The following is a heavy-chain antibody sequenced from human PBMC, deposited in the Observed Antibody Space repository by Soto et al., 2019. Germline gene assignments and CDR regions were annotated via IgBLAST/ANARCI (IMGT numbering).Heavy chain of an antibody. D-gene: IGHD3-10*01. CDR1: GGSFSGYY. CDR3: ARPDGSGSYLAGFDP. V-gene: IGHV4-34*01. Sequence: PSATLSLTCAVYGGSFSGYYWGWIRQPPGKVLEWIGIIYYSGSTYYNPSLKSRVTISVDTSKNQFSLKLSSVTAADTAVYYCARPDGSGSYLAGFDPWGQGTLVTVSS. CDR2: IYYSGST. J-gene: IGHJ5*02.